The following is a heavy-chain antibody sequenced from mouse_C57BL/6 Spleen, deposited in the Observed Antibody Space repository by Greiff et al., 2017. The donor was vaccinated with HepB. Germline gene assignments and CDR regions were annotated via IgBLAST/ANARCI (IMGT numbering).Heavy chain of an antibody. CDR2: ISSGGSYT. Sequence: EVQVVESGGDLVKPGGSLKLSCAASGFTFSSYGMSWVRQTPDKRLEWVATISSGGSYTYYPDSVKGRFTISRDNAKNTLYLQMSSLKSEDTAMYYGARLGLLSLPLAYWGQGTLVTVSA. V-gene: IGHV5-6*01. CDR3: ARLGLLSLPLAY. CDR1: GFTFSSYG. J-gene: IGHJ3*01. D-gene: IGHD2-3*01.